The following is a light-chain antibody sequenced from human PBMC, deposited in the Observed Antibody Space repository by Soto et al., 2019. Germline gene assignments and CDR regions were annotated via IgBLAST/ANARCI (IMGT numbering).Light chain of an antibody. Sequence: EIVLTQSPATLSLSPGERATLSCRASQSVSSYLAWYQQKPGQPPRLLIYDASNRAIGIPARFSGRGSGADFTRPNSSLEPEDFAVYYCQQRCNWPPNTFGQGTKLEIK. CDR2: DAS. CDR3: QQRCNWPPNT. J-gene: IGKJ2*01. V-gene: IGKV3-11*01. CDR1: QSVSSY.